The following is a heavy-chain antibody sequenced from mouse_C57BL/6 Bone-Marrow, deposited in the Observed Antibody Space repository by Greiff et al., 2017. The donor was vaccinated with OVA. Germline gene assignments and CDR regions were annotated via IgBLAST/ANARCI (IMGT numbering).Heavy chain of an antibody. Sequence: QVQLKESGAELVRPGASVKMSCKASGYTFTSYNMHWVKQTPRQGLEWIGAIYPGNGDTSYNQKFKGKATLTVDKSSSTAYMQLSSLTSEDSAVYFCATHYYGSSNWYFDVWGTGTTVTVSS. CDR2: IYPGNGDT. J-gene: IGHJ1*03. V-gene: IGHV1-12*01. CDR3: ATHYYGSSNWYFDV. CDR1: GYTFTSYN. D-gene: IGHD1-1*01.